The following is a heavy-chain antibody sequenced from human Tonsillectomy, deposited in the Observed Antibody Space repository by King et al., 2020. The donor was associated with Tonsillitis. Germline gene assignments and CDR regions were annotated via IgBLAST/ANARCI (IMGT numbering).Heavy chain of an antibody. D-gene: IGHD3-9*01. CDR1: GFSLSSFA. J-gene: IGHJ3*02. CDR3: AKGSGYYGHDAFDI. CDR2: ISGSGGSS. Sequence: EVQLVESGGDLVQPGGSLRLSCAASGFSLSSFAMSWVRQAPGKGLEWVSGISGSGGSSYYADSVKGRFTISRDNSKNTLYLHMNSLRAEDTAVYSCAKGSGYYGHDAFDIWGQGTMVTVS. V-gene: IGHV3-23*04.